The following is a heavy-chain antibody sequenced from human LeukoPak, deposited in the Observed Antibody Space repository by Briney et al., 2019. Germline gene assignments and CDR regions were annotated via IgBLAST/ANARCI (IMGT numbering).Heavy chain of an antibody. CDR2: MSSDGNDK. CDR3: AREGHYDILTGYSPVEYYYYYMDV. CDR1: GFTFSSYT. Sequence: GGSLTLSCAASGFTFSSYTIHWVRQAPGKGPEWVAVMSSDGNDKHYAASVKGRFTISRDNSKTTVYLQMNRLRPDDTALYYCAREGHYDILTGYSPVEYYYYYMDVWGKGTTVTVSS. D-gene: IGHD3-9*01. J-gene: IGHJ6*03. V-gene: IGHV3-30*04.